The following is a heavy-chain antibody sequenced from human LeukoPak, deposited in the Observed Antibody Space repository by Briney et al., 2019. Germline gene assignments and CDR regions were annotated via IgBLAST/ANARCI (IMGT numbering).Heavy chain of an antibody. CDR1: GYTFTSYG. D-gene: IGHD3-22*01. V-gene: IGHV1-18*01. J-gene: IGHJ4*02. Sequence: ASVNVSCKASGYTFTSYGISWVRQAPGQGLEWMGWISAYNGSTNYAQKLQGRVTMTTDTSTSTAYMELRSLRSDDTAVYYCARVSLYYYDSSGYYYWGQGTLVTVSS. CDR3: ARVSLYYYDSSGYYY. CDR2: ISAYNGST.